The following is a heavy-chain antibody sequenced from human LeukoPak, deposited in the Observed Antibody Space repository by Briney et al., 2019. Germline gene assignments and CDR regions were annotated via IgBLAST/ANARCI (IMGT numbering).Heavy chain of an antibody. CDR2: ISYDGSNK. D-gene: IGHD5-12*01. J-gene: IGHJ4*02. V-gene: IGHV3-30*18. CDR3: AKLRRGQWLRGWVDY. Sequence: PGGSLRLSCAASGFTFSGSAMHWVRQASGKGLEWVAVISYDGSNKYYADSVKGRFTISRDNSKNTLYLQMNSLRAEDTAVYYCAKLRRGQWLRGWVDYWGQGTLVTVSS. CDR1: GFTFSGSA.